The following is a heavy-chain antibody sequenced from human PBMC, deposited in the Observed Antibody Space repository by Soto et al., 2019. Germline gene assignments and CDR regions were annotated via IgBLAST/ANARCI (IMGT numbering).Heavy chain of an antibody. CDR1: GFTFSSYG. CDR2: ISYDGSNK. V-gene: IGHV3-30*18. J-gene: IGHJ4*02. CDR3: AKTDYGDPIDY. D-gene: IGHD4-17*01. Sequence: GESLKISCAASGFTFSSYGMHWVRQAPGKGLEWVAVISYDGSNKYYADSVKGRFTISRDNSKNTLYLQMNSLRAEDTAVYYCAKTDYGDPIDYWGQGTLVTVSS.